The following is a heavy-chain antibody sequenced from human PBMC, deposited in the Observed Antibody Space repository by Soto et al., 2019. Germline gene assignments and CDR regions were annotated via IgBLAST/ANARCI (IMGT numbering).Heavy chain of an antibody. J-gene: IGHJ4*02. D-gene: IGHD3-22*01. Sequence: GSLRLSCAASGFTFISYAMYWVRQAPEKGLEYVSAISSNGRGTYYANSVKGRFTISRDNSKNTLYLQMGSLRAEDMAVYYCARSPGYYYDTSGHSDYWGQGT. V-gene: IGHV3-64*01. CDR2: ISSNGRGT. CDR3: ARSPGYYYDTSGHSDY. CDR1: GFTFISYA.